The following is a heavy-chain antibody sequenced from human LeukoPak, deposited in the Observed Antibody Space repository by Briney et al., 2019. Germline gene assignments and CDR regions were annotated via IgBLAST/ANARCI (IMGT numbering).Heavy chain of an antibody. CDR2: ISSSSSYI. CDR1: GFTFSSYG. V-gene: IGHV3-21*01. D-gene: IGHD3-22*01. CDR3: ARVTYYYDSSGYYFPFDY. J-gene: IGHJ4*02. Sequence: PGGSLRLSCAASGFTFSSYGMSWVRQAPGKGLEWVSSISSSSSYIYYADSVKGRFTISRDNAKNSLYLQMNSLRAEDTAVYYCARVTYYYDSSGYYFPFDYWGQGTLVTVSS.